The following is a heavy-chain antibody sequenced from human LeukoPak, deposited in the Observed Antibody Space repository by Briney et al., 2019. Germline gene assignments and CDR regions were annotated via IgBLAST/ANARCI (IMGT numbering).Heavy chain of an antibody. V-gene: IGHV4-39*01. CDR1: GGSISSSSYY. J-gene: IGHJ4*02. CDR2: IYYSGST. CDR3: ATPYSSSWFGFDY. Sequence: SETLSLTCTVSGGSISSSSYYWGGIRQPPGKGLEWIGSIYYSGSTYYNPSLKSRVTISVDTSKNQFSLKLSSVTAADTAVYYCATPYSSSWFGFDYWGQGTLVTVSS. D-gene: IGHD6-13*01.